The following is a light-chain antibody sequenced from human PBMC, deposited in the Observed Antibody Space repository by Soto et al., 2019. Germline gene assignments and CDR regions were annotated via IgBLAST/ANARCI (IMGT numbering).Light chain of an antibody. V-gene: IGLV2-23*01. Sequence: QPVLTQPASVSGSPGQSITISCTGTSSDVGSYNLVSWYQQHPGKVPKLMISEGSKRPSGVSNRFSGSKSGNTASLTISGLQAEDEADYYCCSYAGSSTYVFGTGTKLTVL. CDR2: EGS. J-gene: IGLJ1*01. CDR1: SSDVGSYNL. CDR3: CSYAGSSTYV.